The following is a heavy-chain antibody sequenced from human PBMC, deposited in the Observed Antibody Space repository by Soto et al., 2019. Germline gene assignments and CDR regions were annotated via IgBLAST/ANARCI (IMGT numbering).Heavy chain of an antibody. Sequence: GGSLRLSCAASGFTFSVYNMNWVRQAPGKGLEWVSSISSSSDYIYYADSVKGRLTISRDNAKNSLYLQMNSLRAEDTAIYYCARDRSVAARPHDAFAIWGQGTMVTVSS. CDR2: ISSSSDYI. V-gene: IGHV3-21*01. CDR1: GFTFSVYN. J-gene: IGHJ3*02. CDR3: ARDRSVAARPHDAFAI. D-gene: IGHD1-26*01.